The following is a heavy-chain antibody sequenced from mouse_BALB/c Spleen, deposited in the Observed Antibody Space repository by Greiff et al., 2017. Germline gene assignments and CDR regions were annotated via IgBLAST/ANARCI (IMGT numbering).Heavy chain of an antibody. CDR1: GYTFTSYN. Sequence: QVQLQQPGAELVKPGASVKMSCKASGYTFTSYNMHWVKQTPGQGLEWIGAIYPGNGDTSYNQKFKGKATLTADKSSSTAYMQLSSLTSEDSAVYYCARGDYGYASAWFAYWGQGTLVTVSA. V-gene: IGHV1-12*01. D-gene: IGHD2-2*01. CDR3: ARGDYGYASAWFAY. J-gene: IGHJ3*01. CDR2: IYPGNGDT.